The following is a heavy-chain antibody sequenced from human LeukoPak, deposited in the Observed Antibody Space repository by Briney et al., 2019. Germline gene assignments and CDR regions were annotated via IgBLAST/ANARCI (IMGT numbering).Heavy chain of an antibody. Sequence: PSETLSLTCTVSGGSISSYFWSWVRQSPGKGLEWIGFMHHSGSANSNPSLKSRVTISMDTSKNQFSLKMSSVTAADTAVYYCARHRSGWLQSSFDYWGQGTLVTVSS. J-gene: IGHJ4*02. CDR3: ARHRSGWLQSSFDY. CDR1: GGSISSYF. CDR2: MHHSGSA. V-gene: IGHV4-59*01. D-gene: IGHD5-24*01.